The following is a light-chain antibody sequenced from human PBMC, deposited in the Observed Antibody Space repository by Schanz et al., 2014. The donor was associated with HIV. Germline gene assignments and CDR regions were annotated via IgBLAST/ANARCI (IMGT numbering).Light chain of an antibody. CDR1: SNDVGTTNR. CDR3: CSYAANYFWV. Sequence: QSALTQPASVSGSPGQSITISCTGTSNDVGTTNRVSWYQQHPDKAPKLMIYEVTRRPPGVSSRFSGSKSGNTASLTISGLQAEDEATYFCCSYAANYFWVFGGGTKLTVL. V-gene: IGLV2-23*02. CDR2: EVT. J-gene: IGLJ3*02.